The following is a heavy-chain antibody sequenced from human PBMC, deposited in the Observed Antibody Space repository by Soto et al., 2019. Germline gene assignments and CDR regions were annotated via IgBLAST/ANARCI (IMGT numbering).Heavy chain of an antibody. CDR2: IKEDGSEK. J-gene: IGHJ4*02. CDR3: ACEGGGYSYGYYFDY. D-gene: IGHD5-18*01. Sequence: DVQLVESGGGLVQPGGSLRLSCAASGITFINYWMTWVRQVPGKGLEWVANIKEDGSEKYFVDSVKGRFTISRDNARNSLYLQMNSLRAEDTAVYYCACEGGGYSYGYYFDYWGQGALVSVSS. V-gene: IGHV3-7*05. CDR1: GITFINYW.